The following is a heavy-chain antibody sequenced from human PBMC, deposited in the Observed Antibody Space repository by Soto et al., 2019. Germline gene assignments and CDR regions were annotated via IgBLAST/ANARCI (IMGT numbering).Heavy chain of an antibody. V-gene: IGHV4-34*01. CDR3: ARGLYDLRSGDRFDI. CDR1: GGSLSGDY. D-gene: IGHD3-3*01. CDR2: INHSGST. Sequence: SETLSLTCAVYGGSLSGDYGSWIRQPPGKGLEWIGEINHSGSTNYNPSLKSRLIMSVDTSRNQFSLRLTSVTAADTAVYYCARGLYDLRSGDRFDIWGQGTVVTVSS. J-gene: IGHJ3*02.